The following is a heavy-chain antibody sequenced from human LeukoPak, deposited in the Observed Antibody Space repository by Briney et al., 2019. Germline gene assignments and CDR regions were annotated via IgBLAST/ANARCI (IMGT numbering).Heavy chain of an antibody. CDR1: GGSISSSSYY. CDR2: IYYSGST. Sequence: SETLSLTCTVSGGSISSSSYYWGWIRQPPGKGLEWIGNIYYSGSTDYNPSLKSRVTISVDTSKSQFSLKLRSVTAADTAVYYCARGVAAARWFDPWGQGTLVTVSS. J-gene: IGHJ5*02. CDR3: ARGVAAARWFDP. V-gene: IGHV4-39*01. D-gene: IGHD2-2*01.